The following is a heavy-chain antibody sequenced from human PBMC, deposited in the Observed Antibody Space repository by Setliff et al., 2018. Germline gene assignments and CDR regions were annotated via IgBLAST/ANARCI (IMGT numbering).Heavy chain of an antibody. V-gene: IGHV1-24*01. Sequence: ASVKVSCKVSGYTLTELSMHWVRQAPGKGLEWMGGFDPEDGETIYAQKFQGRVTMTEDTSTDTAYMELSSLRSEDTAVYYCATSRKILLWFGELDWSLNDYYYYYMDVWGKGTTVTVSS. CDR3: ATSRKILLWFGELDWSLNDYYYYYMDV. J-gene: IGHJ6*03. CDR2: FDPEDGET. CDR1: GYTLTELS. D-gene: IGHD3-10*01.